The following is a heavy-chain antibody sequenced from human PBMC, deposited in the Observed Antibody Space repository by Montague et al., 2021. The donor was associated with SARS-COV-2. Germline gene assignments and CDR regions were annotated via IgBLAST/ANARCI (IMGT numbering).Heavy chain of an antibody. CDR2: IYYSGST. J-gene: IGHJ5*02. CDR3: AREITMVRGVMSTNWFDP. D-gene: IGHD3-10*01. Sequence: SETLSPTCTVSGGSISSYYWSWIRQPPGKGLEWIGYIYYSGSTNXNPSLKSRVTISVDTSKNQFSLKLSSVTAADTAVYYCAREITMVRGVMSTNWFDPWGQGTLVTVSS. V-gene: IGHV4-59*01. CDR1: GGSISSYY.